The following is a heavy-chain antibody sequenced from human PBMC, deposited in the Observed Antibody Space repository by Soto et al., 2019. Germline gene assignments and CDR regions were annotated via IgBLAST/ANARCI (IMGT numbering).Heavy chain of an antibody. J-gene: IGHJ5*02. Sequence: ETLSLTCTVSGGSIISGDYYWSWVRQAPGKGLEWVSLIYSGGSTTIYADSVKGRFTISRDNSKNALYLQMNNLRAEDTAVYYCARDFTIQAGWFDPWGQGTLVTVYS. CDR2: IYSGGST. CDR3: ARDFTIQAGWFDP. CDR1: GGSIISGDYY. D-gene: IGHD3-10*01. V-gene: IGHV3-66*01.